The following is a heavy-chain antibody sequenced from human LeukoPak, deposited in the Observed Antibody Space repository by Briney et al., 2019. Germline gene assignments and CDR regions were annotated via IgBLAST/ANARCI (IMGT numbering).Heavy chain of an antibody. CDR3: ARATYYYDSSGYWTLEFDFDI. J-gene: IGHJ3*02. D-gene: IGHD3-22*01. CDR2: IHYSGST. V-gene: IGHV4-59*08. Sequence: PSETLSLTCTVSGGSVSSYYWSWIRQPPGKGLEWIGYIHYSGSTNYNPSLKSRVTISVDTSKNQFSLNLSSVTAADTAVFYCARATYYYDSSGYWTLEFDFDIWGQGTMVTVSS. CDR1: GGSVSSYY.